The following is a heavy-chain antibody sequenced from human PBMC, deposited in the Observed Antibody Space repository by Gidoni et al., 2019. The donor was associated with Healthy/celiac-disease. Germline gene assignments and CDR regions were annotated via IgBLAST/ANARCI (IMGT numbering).Heavy chain of an antibody. CDR3: ARAGGPTEGYGPFDY. J-gene: IGHJ4*02. D-gene: IGHD5-18*01. CDR2: ITSSSTYI. Sequence: EVQLVESGGGLVKPGGSLRLSCAASGFPFRSYSMNWVRQAPGKGREWVSSITSSSTYIYYADSVKGRFTISRDNAKNSLYLQMKSLRAEDTAVYYCARAGGPTEGYGPFDYWGQGTLVTVSS. V-gene: IGHV3-21*01. CDR1: GFPFRSYS.